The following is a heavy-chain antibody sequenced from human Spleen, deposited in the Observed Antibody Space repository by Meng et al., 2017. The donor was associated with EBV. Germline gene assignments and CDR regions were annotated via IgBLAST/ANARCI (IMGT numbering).Heavy chain of an antibody. J-gene: IGHJ4*02. Sequence: VQLKKSGAEVTKPGSSVKVSCRTSGGTFRSDAVSWVRQAPGQGLEWMGGLIPMSGAPHYAQKFQDRVTIIADESTSTHSMELNNLRSEDTAMYYCASESGRGFTPDYWGQGTLVTVSS. V-gene: IGHV1-69*01. CDR1: GGTFRSDA. D-gene: IGHD3-10*01. CDR3: ASESGRGFTPDY. CDR2: LIPMSGAP.